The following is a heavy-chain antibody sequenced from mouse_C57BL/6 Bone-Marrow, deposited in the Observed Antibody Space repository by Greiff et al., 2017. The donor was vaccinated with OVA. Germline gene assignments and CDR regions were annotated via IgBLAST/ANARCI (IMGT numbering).Heavy chain of an antibody. V-gene: IGHV14-4*01. D-gene: IGHD1-1*01. Sequence: EVQLVESGAELVRPGASVKLSCTASGFNIKDDYMHWVKQRPEQGLEWIGWIDPENGDTEYASKFQGKATITADTSSNTAYLQLSSLTSEDTAVYYCTIGEYGSSYGFAYWGQGTLVTVSA. CDR2: IDPENGDT. J-gene: IGHJ3*01. CDR1: GFNIKDDY. CDR3: TIGEYGSSYGFAY.